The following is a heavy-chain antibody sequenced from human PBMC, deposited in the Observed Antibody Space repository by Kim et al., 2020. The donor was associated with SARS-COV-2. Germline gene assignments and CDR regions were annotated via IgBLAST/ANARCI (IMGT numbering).Heavy chain of an antibody. Sequence: GGSLRLSCAASGFTFSSYAMHWVRQAPGKGLEWVAVISYDGSNKYYADSVKGRFTISRDNSKNTLYLQMNSLRAEDTAVYYCARGNRRLQLDYWGQGTLVTVSS. J-gene: IGHJ4*02. CDR3: ARGNRRLQLDY. CDR2: ISYDGSNK. V-gene: IGHV3-30-3*01. D-gene: IGHD5-12*01. CDR1: GFTFSSYA.